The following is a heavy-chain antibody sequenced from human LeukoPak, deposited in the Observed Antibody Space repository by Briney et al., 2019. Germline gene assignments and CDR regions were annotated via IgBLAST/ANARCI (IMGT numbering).Heavy chain of an antibody. D-gene: IGHD4-17*01. Sequence: GGSLRLSCAASGFTVSSNYMSWVRQAPGKGLECVSVIYSGGSTHYADSVQGRFTISRDNSKNTLYLQMNSLRAEDTAMYYCARMGETMTTGKTYYYGMDVWGQGTTVTVSS. CDR3: ARMGETMTTGKTYYYGMDV. V-gene: IGHV3-53*01. J-gene: IGHJ6*02. CDR2: IYSGGST. CDR1: GFTVSSNY.